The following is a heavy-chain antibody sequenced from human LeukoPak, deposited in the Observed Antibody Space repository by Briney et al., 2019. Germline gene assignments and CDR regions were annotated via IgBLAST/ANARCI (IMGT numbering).Heavy chain of an antibody. CDR2: IFYSGST. Sequence: SETLSLTCTLSGGSISNYYWSWIRQPPGKGLEWIGNIFYSGSTNYNPSLKSRVTISLDTSKNQFSLKLTSVSAADTAVYYCAREGGSYYHWFDPWGQGTLATVSS. CDR3: AREGGSYYHWFDP. CDR1: GGSISNYY. V-gene: IGHV4-59*01. J-gene: IGHJ5*02. D-gene: IGHD1-26*01.